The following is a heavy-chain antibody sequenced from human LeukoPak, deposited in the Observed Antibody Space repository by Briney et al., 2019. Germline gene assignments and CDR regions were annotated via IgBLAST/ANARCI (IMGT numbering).Heavy chain of an antibody. CDR2: IYYSGST. J-gene: IGHJ4*02. CDR3: ARGAPIYSSSTPFDY. Sequence: SETLSLTCTVSGGSISSGGYYWSWLRQHPGKGLEWIGYIYYSGSTYYNPSLKSRVTISVDTSKNQFSLKLSSVTAADTAVYYCARGAPIYSSSTPFDYWGQGTLVTVSS. V-gene: IGHV4-31*03. CDR1: GGSISSGGYY. D-gene: IGHD6-13*01.